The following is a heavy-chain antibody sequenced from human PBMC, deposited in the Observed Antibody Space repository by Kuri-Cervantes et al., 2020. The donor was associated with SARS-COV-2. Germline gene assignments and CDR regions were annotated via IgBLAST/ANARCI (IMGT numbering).Heavy chain of an antibody. CDR3: ARDSVWFGELDY. D-gene: IGHD3-10*01. CDR1: GGSISSSSYY. J-gene: IGHJ4*02. V-gene: IGHV4-39*07. Sequence: GSLRLSCTVSGGSISSSSYYWGWIRQPPGKGLEWIGSIYYSGSTYYNPSLKSRVTISVDTSKNQFSLKLSSVTAADTAVYYCARDSVWFGELDYWGQGTLVTVSS. CDR2: IYYSGST.